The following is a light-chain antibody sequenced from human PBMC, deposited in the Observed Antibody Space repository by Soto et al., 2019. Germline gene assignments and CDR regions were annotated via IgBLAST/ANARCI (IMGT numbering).Light chain of an antibody. CDR1: SSDIGSYNH. J-gene: IGLJ1*01. CDR2: AVS. CDR3: ISYTDRQSYL. Sequence: QSVLTQPSSLSVSPGQSITISFSGTSSDIGSYNHVAWYQQFPGKSPKLMIYAVSDRPPGVSDRFSGSKSGITASLTISGLQTEDEADYYCISYTDRQSYLFGTGTEVTVL. V-gene: IGLV2-14*03.